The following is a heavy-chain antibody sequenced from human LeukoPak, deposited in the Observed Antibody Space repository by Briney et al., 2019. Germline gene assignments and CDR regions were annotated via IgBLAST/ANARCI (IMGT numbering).Heavy chain of an antibody. CDR1: GFTFSSYA. D-gene: IGHD5-24*01. V-gene: IGHV3-23*01. J-gene: IGHJ4*02. CDR3: AKDLDMATISYFDY. CDR2: ITSADAT. Sequence: GGSLRLSCAASGFTFSSYAMTWVRQAPGKGLEWVSTITSADATYYANSVKGRFIISRDNSNNTLYLQMSSLRAEDTALYYCAKDLDMATISYFDYWGQGTLVTVSS.